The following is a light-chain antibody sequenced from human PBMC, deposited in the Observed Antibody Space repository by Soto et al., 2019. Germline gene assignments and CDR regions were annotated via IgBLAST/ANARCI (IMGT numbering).Light chain of an antibody. J-gene: IGKJ4*01. Sequence: EIVLTQSPATLSLSPGDIATLSCRASQSVGSYLGWYQQRPGQAPRLLIYDASNRATGIPARFSGSGSGTDFALPFSSLEPEDFAVYYCQQRSDWPSTFGGGTKVEIK. V-gene: IGKV3-11*01. CDR2: DAS. CDR3: QQRSDWPST. CDR1: QSVGSY.